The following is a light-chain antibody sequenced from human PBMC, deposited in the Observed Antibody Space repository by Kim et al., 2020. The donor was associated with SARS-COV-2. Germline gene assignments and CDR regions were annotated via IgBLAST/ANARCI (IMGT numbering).Light chain of an antibody. J-gene: IGKJ4*01. Sequence: RATINCKSSQSVLYSSNNKNYLSWYQQKPGQPPKLLIYWASVRDSGVPDRFSGSGSGTDFTLTISGLQAEDVAVYYCQQYLSTPLTFGGGTKVEI. V-gene: IGKV4-1*01. CDR2: WAS. CDR1: QSVLYSSNNKNY. CDR3: QQYLSTPLT.